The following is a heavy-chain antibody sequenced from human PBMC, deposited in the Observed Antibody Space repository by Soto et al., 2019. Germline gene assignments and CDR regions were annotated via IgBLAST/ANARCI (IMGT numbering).Heavy chain of an antibody. CDR3: AGLGMVAAHREFDP. J-gene: IGHJ5*02. D-gene: IGHD2-15*01. V-gene: IGHV4-4*03. CDR1: SGTISSSNW. CDR2: INQSGSP. Sequence: KLRRTLSLTCAVSSGTISSSNWWTWVRQPPGKGLEGIGEINQSGSPNYNPSLRRRVTITVDKSKSQFFLKLSSVTAADTAIYYCAGLGMVAAHREFDPLCQGTLVTVSS.